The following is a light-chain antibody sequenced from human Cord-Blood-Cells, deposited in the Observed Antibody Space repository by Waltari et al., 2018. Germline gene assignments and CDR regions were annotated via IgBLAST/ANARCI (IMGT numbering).Light chain of an antibody. J-gene: IGLJ3*02. V-gene: IGLV2-23*01. CDR2: EGS. Sequence: QSALTQPASVSGSPGQPITISCTGTSSVVGSYNLVSWYQQHPGKAPKRMIYEGSKRPSGVSNRFSGSKSGNTASLTISGLQAEDEADYYCCSYAGSSTWVFGGGTKLTVL. CDR3: CSYAGSSTWV. CDR1: SSVVGSYNL.